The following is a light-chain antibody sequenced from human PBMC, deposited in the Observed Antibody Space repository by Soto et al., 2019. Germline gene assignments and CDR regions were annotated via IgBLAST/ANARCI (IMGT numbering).Light chain of an antibody. V-gene: IGLV1-40*01. Sequence: QSALTQPPSVSGAPGQRVTISCTGSSSNIGAGYDVHWYQQLPGTAPKLLIYGNSNRPSGVPDRFSGSKSGTSASLAITRLQAEDEADYYCQSYDSSLSGAVFGGGTQLTVL. CDR2: GNS. CDR1: SSNIGAGYD. J-gene: IGLJ7*01. CDR3: QSYDSSLSGAV.